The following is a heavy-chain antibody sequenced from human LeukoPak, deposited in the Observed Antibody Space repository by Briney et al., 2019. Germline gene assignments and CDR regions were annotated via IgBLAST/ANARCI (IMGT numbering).Heavy chain of an antibody. CDR3: AKDFWYSSGPAGYYFDY. J-gene: IGHJ4*02. CDR2: LRFDGSNK. V-gene: IGHV3-30*02. D-gene: IGHD3-10*01. Sequence: PGGSLRLSCAASGFTFSSYGLHWVRQAPGKGLECVAFLRFDGSNKNYADSVKGRFTISRDNSKNTLYLQMNSLRDEDTAVYYCAKDFWYSSGPAGYYFDYWGLGTLVTVSS. CDR1: GFTFSSYG.